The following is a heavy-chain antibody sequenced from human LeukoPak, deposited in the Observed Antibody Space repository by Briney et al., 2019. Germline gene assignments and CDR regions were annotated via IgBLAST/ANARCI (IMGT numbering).Heavy chain of an antibody. CDR2: INHSGST. CDR3: ARGRDGYNYVYYYYYMDV. CDR1: GGSFSGYY. Sequence: SETLSLTCAVYGGSFSGYYWSWIRQPPGKGLEWIGEINHSGSTNYNPSLKSRVTISVDTSKNQFSLKLSSVTAADTAVYYCARGRDGYNYVYYYYYMDVWGKGTMVTVSS. J-gene: IGHJ6*03. V-gene: IGHV4-34*01. D-gene: IGHD5-24*01.